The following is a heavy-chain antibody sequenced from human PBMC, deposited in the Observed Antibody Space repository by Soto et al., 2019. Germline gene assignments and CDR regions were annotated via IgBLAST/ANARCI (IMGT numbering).Heavy chain of an antibody. CDR1: GYTFTSYY. Sequence: GASVKVSCKASGYTFTSYYMHWVRQAPGQGLEWMGIINPSGGSTSYAQKFQGRVTMTRDTSTSTVYMELSSLRSEDTAMYYCARDRKDVGSGSYSGYGMDVWGQGTTVTVSS. V-gene: IGHV1-46*01. D-gene: IGHD3-10*01. J-gene: IGHJ6*02. CDR3: ARDRKDVGSGSYSGYGMDV. CDR2: INPSGGST.